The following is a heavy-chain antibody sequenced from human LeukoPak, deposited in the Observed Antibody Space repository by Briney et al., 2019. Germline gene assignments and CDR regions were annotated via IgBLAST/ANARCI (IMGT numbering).Heavy chain of an antibody. D-gene: IGHD6-6*01. CDR1: GYTFTGCY. Sequence: ASVKVSCKASGYTFTGCYMHWVRQAPGQGLEWMGWINPNSGGTNYAQKFQGRVTMTRDTSISTAYMELSRLRSDDTAVYYCARDGVDSSSLVKNWFDPWGQGTLVTVSS. V-gene: IGHV1-2*02. CDR3: ARDGVDSSSLVKNWFDP. CDR2: INPNSGGT. J-gene: IGHJ5*02.